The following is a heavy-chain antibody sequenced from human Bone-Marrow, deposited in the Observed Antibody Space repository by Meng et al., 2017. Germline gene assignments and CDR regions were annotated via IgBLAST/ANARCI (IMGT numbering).Heavy chain of an antibody. D-gene: IGHD3-16*02. CDR2: ISSSGSTI. Sequence: GGSLRLSCAASGFTFSDYYMSWIRQAPGKGPEWVSYISSSGSTIYYADSVKGRFTISRDNAKNSLYLQMNSLRAEDTAVYYCARHLSSANDGFNIWGQGTMVTVSS. CDR3: ARHLSSANDGFNI. J-gene: IGHJ3*02. V-gene: IGHV3-11*01. CDR1: GFTFSDYY.